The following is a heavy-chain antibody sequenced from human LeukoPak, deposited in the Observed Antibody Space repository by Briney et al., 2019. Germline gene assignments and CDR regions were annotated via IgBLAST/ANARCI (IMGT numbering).Heavy chain of an antibody. J-gene: IGHJ5*02. D-gene: IGHD4-17*01. CDR1: GGSISSYY. CDR2: IYYSGST. CDR3: ARDVDYGDSRAPWFDP. V-gene: IGHV4-59*01. Sequence: PSETLSLTCTVSGGSISSYYWSWIRQPPGKGLEWIGYIYYSGSTNYNPSLKSRVTISVDTSKNQFSLKLSSVTAADTAVYYCARDVDYGDSRAPWFDPWGQGTLVTVSS.